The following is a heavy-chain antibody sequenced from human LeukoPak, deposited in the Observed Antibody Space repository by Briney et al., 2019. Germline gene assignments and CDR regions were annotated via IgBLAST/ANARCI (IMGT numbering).Heavy chain of an antibody. J-gene: IGHJ3*02. D-gene: IGHD3-10*01. CDR2: ISYDGSNK. CDR3: AKDILTSGDAFDI. V-gene: IGHV3-30*18. Sequence: GGSLRLSCAASGFTFSSYGMHRVRQAPGKGLEWVAVISYDGSNKYYADSVKGRFTISRDNSKNTLYLQMNSLRAEDTAVYYCAKDILTSGDAFDIWGQGTMVTVSS. CDR1: GFTFSSYG.